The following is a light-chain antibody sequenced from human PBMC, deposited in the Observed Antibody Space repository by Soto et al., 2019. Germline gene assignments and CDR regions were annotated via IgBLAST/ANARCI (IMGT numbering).Light chain of an antibody. J-gene: IGLJ1*01. V-gene: IGLV2-8*01. CDR2: EVV. CDR1: KNDIGGYDF. CDR3: KSYAGSTTYV. Sequence: QSALTQPPSASGSPGQSVTISCTGTKNDIGGYDFVSWYQHHPGKAPRLIIYEVVQRPSGVPDRFSGSKSGNTASLTVSGLQAADEADYFCKSYAGSTTYVFGSGTKVTV.